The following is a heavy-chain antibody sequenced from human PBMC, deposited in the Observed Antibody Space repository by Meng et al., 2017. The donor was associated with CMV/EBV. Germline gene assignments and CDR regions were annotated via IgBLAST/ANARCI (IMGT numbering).Heavy chain of an antibody. CDR2: IKSKTDGGTT. V-gene: IGHV3-15*01. CDR1: GFTFSNAW. J-gene: IGHJ6*02. CDR3: TTDGDNDFWSGYYFPGMDV. Sequence: GESLKISCAASGFTFSNAWMSWVRQAPGKGLEWVGRIKSKTDGGTTDYAAPVKGRFTISRDDSKNTRYLQMNSLKTEDTAVYYCTTDGDNDFWSGYYFPGMDVWGQGTTVTVSS. D-gene: IGHD3-3*01.